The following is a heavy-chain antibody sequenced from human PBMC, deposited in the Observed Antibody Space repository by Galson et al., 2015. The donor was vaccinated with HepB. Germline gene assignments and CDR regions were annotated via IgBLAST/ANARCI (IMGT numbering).Heavy chain of an antibody. CDR2: IYSGGST. D-gene: IGHD2-21*02. V-gene: IGHV3-66*01. Sequence: SLRLSCAASGFTVSSNYMSWVRQAPGKGLEWVSVIYSGGSTYYADSVKGRFTISRDNSKNTLYLQMNSLRAEDTAVYYCARVAYCGGDCYSGLDYWGQGTLVTVSS. CDR3: ARVAYCGGDCYSGLDY. CDR1: GFTVSSNY. J-gene: IGHJ4*02.